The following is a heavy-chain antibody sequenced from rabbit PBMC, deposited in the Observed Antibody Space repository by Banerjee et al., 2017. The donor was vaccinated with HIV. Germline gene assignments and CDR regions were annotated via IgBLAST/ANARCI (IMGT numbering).Heavy chain of an antibody. CDR3: ARDGSSGWYSDYCFNL. CDR1: GFSFSNGYV. D-gene: IGHD1-1*01. CDR2: INTISGDT. J-gene: IGHJ4*01. Sequence: QSLEESGGDLVQPEGSLTLTCTASGFSFSNGYVMCWVRQAPGKGLEWIACINTISGDTVYATWAKGRFTISRTSSTTVALQMTSLTAADTATYFCARDGSSGWYSDYCFNLWGPGTLVTVS. V-gene: IGHV1S40*01.